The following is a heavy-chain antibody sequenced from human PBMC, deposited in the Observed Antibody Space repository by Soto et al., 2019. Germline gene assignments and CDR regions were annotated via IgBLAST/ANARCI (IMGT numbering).Heavy chain of an antibody. D-gene: IGHD3-3*01. J-gene: IGHJ1*01. CDR2: ISYDGSNK. CDR1: GVTFRSYG. Sequence: PCGCMRLSCAASGVTFRSYGMHWVRQAPGKGLEWVAVISYDGSNKYYADSVKGRFTISRDNSKNTLYLQMNSLRVEDTAVYYCAKDLRPTPIFGLPQHWGQGTLVTVSS. CDR3: AKDLRPTPIFGLPQH. V-gene: IGHV3-30*18.